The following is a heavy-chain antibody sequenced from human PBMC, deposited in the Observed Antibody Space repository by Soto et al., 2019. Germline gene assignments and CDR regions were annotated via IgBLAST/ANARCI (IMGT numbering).Heavy chain of an antibody. D-gene: IGHD4-17*01. CDR2: IYTSGNT. CDR3: ARDDNGDKGRAFDL. J-gene: IGHJ5*02. V-gene: IGHV4-4*07. Sequence: QVQLQESGPGLVKPSETLSLTCTVSGGSISNYYWSWIRQPAGKGLEWIGRIYTSGNTNYNPSLKGRVTMSVDMSKNQFSLTLSSVAAADTAVYYCARDDNGDKGRAFDLWGQGTLVTVSS. CDR1: GGSISNYY.